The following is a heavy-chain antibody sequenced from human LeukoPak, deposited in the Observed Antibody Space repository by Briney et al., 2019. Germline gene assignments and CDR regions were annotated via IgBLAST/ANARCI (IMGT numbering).Heavy chain of an antibody. Sequence: ASVNVSCKASGGTFSSYAISWVRQAPGQGLEWMGGIIPIFGTANYAQKFQGRVTITADESTSTAYMELSSLRSEDTAVYYCARGRQQLAPYDAFDIWGQGTMVTVSS. D-gene: IGHD6-13*01. CDR1: GGTFSSYA. CDR2: IIPIFGTA. J-gene: IGHJ3*02. V-gene: IGHV1-69*13. CDR3: ARGRQQLAPYDAFDI.